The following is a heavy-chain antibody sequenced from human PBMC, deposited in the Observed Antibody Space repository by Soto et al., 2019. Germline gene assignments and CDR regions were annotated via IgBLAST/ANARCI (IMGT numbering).Heavy chain of an antibody. Sequence: SQTLSLTCAISGDSVSSDSVAWHWIRQSPSRGLEWLGRTYYRSKWYNNYPLSVKSRITISADTSKNQFSLQLNSVTPEDTAVYYCARDNNWLDPWGQGTLVTVSS. V-gene: IGHV6-1*01. J-gene: IGHJ5*02. CDR2: TYYRSKWYN. CDR3: ARDNNWLDP. CDR1: GDSVSSDSVA.